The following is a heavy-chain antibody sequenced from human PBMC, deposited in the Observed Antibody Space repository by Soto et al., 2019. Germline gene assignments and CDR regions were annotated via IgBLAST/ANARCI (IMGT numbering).Heavy chain of an antibody. CDR1: GGSISSYY. Sequence: SETLSLTCTVSGGSISSYYWSWIRQPPGKGLEWIGYIYYNGFTNYNPSLKSRITISIDTSKNQFSLKLSSVTAADTAVYYCARRGAAGTIYFDSWGQGTLVTVSS. V-gene: IGHV4-59*08. CDR2: IYYNGFT. J-gene: IGHJ4*02. CDR3: ARRGAAGTIYFDS. D-gene: IGHD6-13*01.